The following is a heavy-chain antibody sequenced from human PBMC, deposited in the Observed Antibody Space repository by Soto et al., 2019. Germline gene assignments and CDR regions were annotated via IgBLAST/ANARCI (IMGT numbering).Heavy chain of an antibody. CDR3: AKDPDRYDYVWGTYRYIDH. J-gene: IGHJ4*02. D-gene: IGHD3-16*02. CDR2: ISTSGGRP. V-gene: IGHV3-23*01. CDR1: GITFSNYA. Sequence: EVQLLESGGGLVQPGGSLRLSCTASGITFSNYAMSWVRQAPRKGLEWVSSISTSGGRPYYADSVKGRFTISRDNSKNPQHLQMNSLGVEDTAIYYCAKDPDRYDYVWGTYRYIDHRGQGSPVTVSS.